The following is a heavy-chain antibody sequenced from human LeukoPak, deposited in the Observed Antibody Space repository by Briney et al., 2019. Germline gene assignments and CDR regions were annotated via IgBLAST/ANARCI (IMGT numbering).Heavy chain of an antibody. Sequence: PGGSLRLSCVAPGFNYNTYWMSWVRQAPGKGLEWVANIKQDGSEKNYVDSVKGRFTISRDNAKNSLYLQMNSLRAEDTAIYYCTRDYRGTFDYWGQGTLVTVSS. CDR2: IKQDGSEK. J-gene: IGHJ4*02. V-gene: IGHV3-7*03. CDR3: TRDYRGTFDY. CDR1: GFNYNTYW. D-gene: IGHD1-26*01.